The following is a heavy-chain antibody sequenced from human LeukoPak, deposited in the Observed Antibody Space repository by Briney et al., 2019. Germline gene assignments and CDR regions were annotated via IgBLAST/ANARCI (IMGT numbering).Heavy chain of an antibody. CDR1: GGSISSYY. D-gene: IGHD3-22*01. Sequence: PSETLSLTCTVSGGSISSYYWSWIRQPPGKGLEWIGYIYYSGRTNYNPSLKSRVTISVDTSKNQFSLKLSSVTAADTAVYYCARGDRDYYDSSGYYDYWGQGTLVTVSS. J-gene: IGHJ4*02. V-gene: IGHV4-59*01. CDR2: IYYSGRT. CDR3: ARGDRDYYDSSGYYDY.